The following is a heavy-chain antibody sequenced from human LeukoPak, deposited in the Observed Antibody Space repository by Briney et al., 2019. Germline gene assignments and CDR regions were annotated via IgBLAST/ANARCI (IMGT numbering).Heavy chain of an antibody. CDR3: AREAVITSSPYYYYYMDV. V-gene: IGHV1-2*02. J-gene: IGHJ6*03. CDR1: GYTFTSYY. D-gene: IGHD2/OR15-2a*01. CDR2: INPNSGGT. Sequence: ASVKVSCKASGYTFTSYYMHWVRQAPGQGLEWMGWINPNSGGTNYAQKFQGRVTMTRDTSISTAYMELSRLRSDDTAVYYCAREAVITSSPYYYYYMDVWGKGTTVTVSS.